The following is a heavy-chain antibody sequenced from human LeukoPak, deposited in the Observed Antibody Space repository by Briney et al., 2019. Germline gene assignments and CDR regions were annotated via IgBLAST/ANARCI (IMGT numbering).Heavy chain of an antibody. CDR2: IIPICGTA. CDR3: ASAIRYSSSWEYYFDY. V-gene: IGHV1-69*13. CDR1: GGTFSSYA. Sequence: SVKVFCKASGGTFSSYAISWVRQAPGQGLEWMGGIIPICGTANYAQRFQGRVTITADESTSTAYTELSSLRSEDTAVYYCASAIRYSSSWEYYFDYWGQGTLVTVSS. J-gene: IGHJ4*02. D-gene: IGHD6-6*01.